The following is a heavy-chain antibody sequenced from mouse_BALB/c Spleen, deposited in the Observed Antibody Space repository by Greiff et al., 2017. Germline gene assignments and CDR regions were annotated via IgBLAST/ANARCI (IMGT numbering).Heavy chain of an antibody. V-gene: IGHV1-5*01. J-gene: IGHJ4*01. Sequence: VHVKQSGTVLARPGASVKMSCKASGYTFTSYWMHWVKQRPGQGLEWIGAIYPGNSDTSYNQKFKGKAKLTAVTSTSTAYMELSSLTNEDSAVYYCTRTYYGHYYAMDYWGQGTSVTVSS. CDR2: IYPGNSDT. CDR3: TRTYYGHYYAMDY. D-gene: IGHD2-10*01. CDR1: GYTFTSYW.